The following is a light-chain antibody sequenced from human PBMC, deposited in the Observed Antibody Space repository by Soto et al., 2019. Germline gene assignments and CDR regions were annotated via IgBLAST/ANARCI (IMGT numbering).Light chain of an antibody. CDR1: QSVSSSY. J-gene: IGKJ4*01. CDR2: GAS. V-gene: IGKV3-20*01. Sequence: EIVLTQSPGTLSLSPGERATLSCRASQSVSSSYLAWYQQKPGQAPRLLIYGASSRATGIPDRFSGSGSGTDFTLTISRLEPEDFAVYYCQQFSSYPLTFGGGTKVEIK. CDR3: QQFSSYPLT.